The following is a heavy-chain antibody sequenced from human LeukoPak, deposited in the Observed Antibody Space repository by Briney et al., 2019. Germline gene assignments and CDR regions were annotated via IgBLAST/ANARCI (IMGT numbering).Heavy chain of an antibody. CDR2: IYPGDSDT. CDR1: GYSFTTYW. V-gene: IGHV5-51*01. D-gene: IGHD4-17*01. CDR3: ARSLTVTTFDL. Sequence: GESLKISCQGSGYSFTTYWIGWVRQMPGKGLEWMGIIYPGDSDTRYSPSFQGQVTISADKSISTAYLQWSGLKASDSAMYYCARSLTVTTFDLWGQGTLVTVSS. J-gene: IGHJ4*02.